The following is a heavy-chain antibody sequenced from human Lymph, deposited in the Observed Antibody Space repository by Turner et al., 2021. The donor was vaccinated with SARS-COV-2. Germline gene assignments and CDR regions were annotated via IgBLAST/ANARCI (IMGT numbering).Heavy chain of an antibody. D-gene: IGHD2-21*02. CDR1: GGSMNNNY. CDR2: IFYRGST. J-gene: IGHJ5*02. Sequence: QVQLQESGPRLVMPLETLSLPCTVSGGSMNNNYWSWIRQPPGQRLEWIGFIFYRGSTTSHPALESRVTITVDTSDNQFSLKLTSVTAADTAISCCARQTVNNWVDPWGQGTMVTVSS. V-gene: IGHV4-59*01. CDR3: ARQTVNNWVDP.